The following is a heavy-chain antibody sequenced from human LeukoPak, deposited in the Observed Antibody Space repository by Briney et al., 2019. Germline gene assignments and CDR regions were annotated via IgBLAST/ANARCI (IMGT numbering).Heavy chain of an antibody. CDR3: ARRWDYYDSSGIFDY. J-gene: IGHJ4*02. V-gene: IGHV3-33*01. CDR2: IWYDGSNK. D-gene: IGHD3-22*01. CDR1: GFTFSSYG. Sequence: GGSLRLSCAASGFTFSSYGMHWVRQAPGKGLEWVAVIWYDGSNKYYADSVKGRFTISRDNSKNTLYLQMNSLRAEDTAVYYCARRWDYYDSSGIFDYWGQGTLVTVSS.